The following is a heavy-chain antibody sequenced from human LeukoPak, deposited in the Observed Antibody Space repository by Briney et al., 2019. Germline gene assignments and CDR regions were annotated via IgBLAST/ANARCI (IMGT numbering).Heavy chain of an antibody. J-gene: IGHJ2*01. D-gene: IGHD2-8*02. CDR1: GLTVSNNY. V-gene: IGHV3-53*01. CDR3: ARNPTGDYGYYDL. Sequence: GGSLRPSCAASGLTVSNNYMIWVRQAPGKGLEWVSVIFRSGTIYYADSVKGRFTISRDNSKNTLSLQMNSLRVEDTAVYYCARNPTGDYGYYDLWGRGTLVTVSS. CDR2: IFRSGTI.